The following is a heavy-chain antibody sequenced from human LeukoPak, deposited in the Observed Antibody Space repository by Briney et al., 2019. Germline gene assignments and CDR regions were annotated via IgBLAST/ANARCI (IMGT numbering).Heavy chain of an antibody. CDR3: ARDKIRRDGYRDSY. CDR2: IIPIFGTA. CDR1: GGTFSSYA. Sequence: SVKVSCKASGGTFSSYAISWVRQAPGQGLEWMGRIIPIFGTANYAQKFQGRVTITTDESTSTAYMELSSLRSEDTAVYSCARDKIRRDGYRDSYWGQGTLVTVSS. J-gene: IGHJ4*02. D-gene: IGHD5-24*01. V-gene: IGHV1-69*05.